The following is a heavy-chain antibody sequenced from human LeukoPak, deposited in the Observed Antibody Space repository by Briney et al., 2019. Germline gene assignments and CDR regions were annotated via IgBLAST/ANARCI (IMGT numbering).Heavy chain of an antibody. J-gene: IGHJ6*03. V-gene: IGHV3-15*01. CDR2: IKSKTDGGTT. D-gene: IGHD3-16*02. Sequence: GGSLRLSCAASGFTFSSYGMHWVRQAPGKGLEWVGRIKSKTDGGTTDYAAPVKGRFTISRDDSKNTLYLQMNSLKTEDTAVYYCTTVGPYDYVWGSYRYPTYYYYYYMDVWGKGTTVTVSS. CDR1: GFTFSSYG. CDR3: TTVGPYDYVWGSYRYPTYYYYYYMDV.